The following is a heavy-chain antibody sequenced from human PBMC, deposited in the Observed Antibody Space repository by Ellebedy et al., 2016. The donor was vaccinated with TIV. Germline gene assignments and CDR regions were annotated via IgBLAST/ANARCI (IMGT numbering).Heavy chain of an antibody. D-gene: IGHD1-7*01. CDR2: INPDNGDT. Sequence: AASVKVSCKASGYPFTTFAMHCVRQAPGQRLEWMGWINPDNGDTKYSQKFQGRVTLTRDTSASTIYMELNSLRSEDTAVYYCARRLKSELHNAFDIWGQGTMVTVSS. CDR3: ARRLKSELHNAFDI. V-gene: IGHV1-3*01. CDR1: GYPFTTFA. J-gene: IGHJ3*02.